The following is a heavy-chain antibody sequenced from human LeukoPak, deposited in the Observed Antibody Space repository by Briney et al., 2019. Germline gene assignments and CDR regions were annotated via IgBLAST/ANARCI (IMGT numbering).Heavy chain of an antibody. J-gene: IGHJ4*02. Sequence: PGGSLRLSCAASGFTFSSYEMNWVRQAPGKGLEWVSYISSSGSTIYYADSVKGRFTISRDNAKNSLYLQMNSLRAEDTVVYYCARDRPITHFDYWGQGTLVTVSS. CDR2: ISSSGSTI. D-gene: IGHD3-10*01. CDR1: GFTFSSYE. CDR3: ARDRPITHFDY. V-gene: IGHV3-48*03.